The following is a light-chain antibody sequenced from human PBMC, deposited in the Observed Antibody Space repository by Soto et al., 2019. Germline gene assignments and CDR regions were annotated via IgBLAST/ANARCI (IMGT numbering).Light chain of an antibody. J-gene: IGKJ2*01. CDR2: GAS. Sequence: EIVLTQAPGTLSLSPGERATFSCRASQSISSSYLAWYRQKPGQAPRLLIYGASSRATGIPDRFSGSGSGTDFTLTISRLEPEDFAVYFCQHYGSSPPYTFGQGTKLEIK. CDR1: QSISSSY. CDR3: QHYGSSPPYT. V-gene: IGKV3-20*01.